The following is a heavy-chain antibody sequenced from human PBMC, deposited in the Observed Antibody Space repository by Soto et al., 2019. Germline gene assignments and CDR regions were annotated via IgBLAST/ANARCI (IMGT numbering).Heavy chain of an antibody. CDR1: GFTFSSYA. CDR2: ISGSGGST. CDR3: AKDSDYDILTGYYPLGY. Sequence: PGGSLRLSCAASGFTFSSYAMSWVRQAPGKGLEWVSAISGSGGSTYYADSVKGRFTISRGNSKNTLYLQMNSLRAEDTAVYYCAKDSDYDILTGYYPLGYWGQGTLVTVSS. V-gene: IGHV3-23*01. D-gene: IGHD3-9*01. J-gene: IGHJ4*02.